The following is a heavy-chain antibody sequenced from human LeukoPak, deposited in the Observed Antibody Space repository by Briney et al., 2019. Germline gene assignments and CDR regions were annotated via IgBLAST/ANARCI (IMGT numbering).Heavy chain of an antibody. CDR1: GGSFSGYY. Sequence: SETLSLTCAVYGGSFSGYYWSWIRQPPGKGLEWIGEINRSGSTNYNPSLKSRVTISVDTSKNQFSLHLNSVTPEDTAVYYCARRLTQYDCFDPWGQGILVTVSS. D-gene: IGHD2-2*01. CDR3: ARRLTQYDCFDP. V-gene: IGHV4-34*01. J-gene: IGHJ5*02. CDR2: INRSGST.